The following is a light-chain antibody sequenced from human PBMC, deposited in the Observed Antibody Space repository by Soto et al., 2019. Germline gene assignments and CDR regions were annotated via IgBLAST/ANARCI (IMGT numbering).Light chain of an antibody. J-gene: IGLJ1*01. CDR1: SSNIGGNS. CDR3: GSWDSSLSAYV. Sequence: QSVLTQPPSVSAAPGQKVTISCSGSSSNIGGNSVSWYQQLPGTAPKLLIYDDNKRPSGIPDRFSGSKSGTSATLRITGFQTGDEVDDYCGSWDSSLSAYVVGTGTK. CDR2: DDN. V-gene: IGLV1-51*01.